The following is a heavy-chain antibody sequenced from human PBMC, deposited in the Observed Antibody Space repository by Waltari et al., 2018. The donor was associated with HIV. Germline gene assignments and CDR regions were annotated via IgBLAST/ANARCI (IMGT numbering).Heavy chain of an antibody. D-gene: IGHD1-26*01. CDR2: ISYDGSNK. Sequence: QVQLVESGGGVVQPGRSLRRSCAASGFTFNSYPMHWVRKAPGKGLEWVAVISYDGSNKYYADSVKGRFTISRDNSKNTLYLQMNSLRAEDTAVYYWAREGRGSYYPFDYWGQGTLVTVSS. J-gene: IGHJ4*02. CDR1: GFTFNSYP. CDR3: AREGRGSYYPFDY. V-gene: IGHV3-30-3*01.